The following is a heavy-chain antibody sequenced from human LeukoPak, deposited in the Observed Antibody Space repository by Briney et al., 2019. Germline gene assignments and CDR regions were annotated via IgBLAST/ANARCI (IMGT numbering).Heavy chain of an antibody. Sequence: GASVKVSCKASGGTFSSYAISWVRQAPGQGLEWMGGIIPIFGTANYAQKFQGGVTITADESTSTAYMELSSLRSEDTAVYYCARGDIVVVVAALYYYYGMDVWGQGTTVTVSS. CDR3: ARGDIVVVVAALYYYYGMDV. D-gene: IGHD2-15*01. J-gene: IGHJ6*02. CDR2: IIPIFGTA. CDR1: GGTFSSYA. V-gene: IGHV1-69*13.